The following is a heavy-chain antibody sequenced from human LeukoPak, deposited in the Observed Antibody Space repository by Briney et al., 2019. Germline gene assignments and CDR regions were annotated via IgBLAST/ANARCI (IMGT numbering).Heavy chain of an antibody. J-gene: IGHJ4*02. CDR3: ARDLHFAFDY. CDR2: ILSSSTGM. V-gene: IGHV3-48*02. CDR1: GFTFSSYS. Sequence: PGGSLRLSCAASGFTFSSYSMNWVRQAPGKGLEWISYILSSSTGMSYADSVKGRFTISRDNAKNSPYLQMSSLRDDDTAVYYCARDLHFAFDYWGRGTLVTVSS.